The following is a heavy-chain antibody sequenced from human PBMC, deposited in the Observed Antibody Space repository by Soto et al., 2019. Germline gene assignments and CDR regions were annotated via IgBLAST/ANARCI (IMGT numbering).Heavy chain of an antibody. CDR3: ARDYYDSSGFLDGMDV. Sequence: ASVKVSCKASGYTFTSYGISWVRHAPGQGLEWMGWISAYNGNTNYAQKLQGRVTMTTDTSTSTAYMELRSLRSDDTAVYYCARDYYDSSGFLDGMDVWGQGTTVTVSS. J-gene: IGHJ6*02. CDR2: ISAYNGNT. CDR1: GYTFTSYG. V-gene: IGHV1-18*01. D-gene: IGHD3-22*01.